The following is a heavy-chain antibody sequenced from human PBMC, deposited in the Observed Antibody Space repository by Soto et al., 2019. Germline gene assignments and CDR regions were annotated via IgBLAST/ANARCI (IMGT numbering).Heavy chain of an antibody. J-gene: IGHJ4*02. CDR1: GFTFSSYA. V-gene: IGHV3-23*01. CDR3: ATSPLYYDSSGYICDY. D-gene: IGHD3-22*01. CDR2: ISGSGDDT. Sequence: EVPLLESGGGLVQPGGSLRLSCAASGFTFSSYAMSWVRQAPGKGLEWVSAISGSGDDTYYADSVKGRFTISRDNSKNTLYLRMSSLRAEDTAVYYCATSPLYYDSSGYICDYWGQGTLVTVSS.